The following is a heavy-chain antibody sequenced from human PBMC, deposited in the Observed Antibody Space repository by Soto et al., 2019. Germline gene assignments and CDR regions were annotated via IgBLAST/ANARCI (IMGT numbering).Heavy chain of an antibody. CDR3: TRQAIVPKLLYGMDV. CDR1: GGSVSGYY. CDR2: IFYAGTT. J-gene: IGHJ6*02. V-gene: IGHV4-59*02. Sequence: PSETLSLTCTVSGGSVSGYYWCWIRQPPGKGLEWLGYIFYAGTTLYNPSVQSRVSITVDTSKNQFSLKLSSVTAADTAVYYCTRQAIVPKLLYGMDVWGQGTTVTVSS. D-gene: IGHD2-15*01.